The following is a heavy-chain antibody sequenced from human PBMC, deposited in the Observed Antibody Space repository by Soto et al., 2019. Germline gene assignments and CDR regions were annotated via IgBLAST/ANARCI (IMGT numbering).Heavy chain of an antibody. CDR2: IYYSGST. Sequence: SETLSLTCTVSGGSISSGGYYWSWIRQHPGKGLEWIGYIYYSGSTYYNPSLKSRVTISVDTSKNQFSLKLSSVTAADTAVYYCARGPVYYDILTGYYYYGMDVWGQGTTVTVAS. V-gene: IGHV4-31*03. CDR3: ARGPVYYDILTGYYYYGMDV. J-gene: IGHJ6*02. CDR1: GGSISSGGYY. D-gene: IGHD3-9*01.